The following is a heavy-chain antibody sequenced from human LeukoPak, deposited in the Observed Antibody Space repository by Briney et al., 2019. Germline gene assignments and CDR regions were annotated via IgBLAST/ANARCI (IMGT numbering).Heavy chain of an antibody. J-gene: IGHJ6*03. D-gene: IGHD2/OR15-2a*01. Sequence: SETLSLTCTVSGGSISSSRYYWGWIRQPPGEGLEWIGSIHYSGSTYYNPSLKSRVTVSVDTSKNQFSLKLSSVTAADTAVYYCARDNIDYYYMDVWGKGTTVTVSS. CDR3: ARDNIDYYYMDV. CDR2: IHYSGST. CDR1: GGSISSSRYY. V-gene: IGHV4-39*07.